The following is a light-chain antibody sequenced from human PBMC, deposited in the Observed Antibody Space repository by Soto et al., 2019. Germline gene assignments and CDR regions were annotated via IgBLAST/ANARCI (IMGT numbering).Light chain of an antibody. J-gene: IGKJ2*01. V-gene: IGKV4-1*01. Sequence: DIVMTQSPDSLAVSLGERAAINCKSSQSILFTSNNKNYLAWYQQKPGQPPKLLIYWASTRESGVPDRFSGSGSATDFILTISSLQAEDVAVYYCQQYYTTPPYTFGQGIKVEIK. CDR3: QQYYTTPPYT. CDR2: WAS. CDR1: QSILFTSNNKNY.